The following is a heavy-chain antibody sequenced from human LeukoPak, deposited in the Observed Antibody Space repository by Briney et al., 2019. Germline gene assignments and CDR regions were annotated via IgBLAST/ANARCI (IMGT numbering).Heavy chain of an antibody. D-gene: IGHD6-19*01. V-gene: IGHV3-21*01. Sequence: GGSLRLSCAASGFTFRSYSMNRGRQAPGKGLEWVSSISSSSSYIYYADSVKGRFTISRDNAKNSLYLQMNSLRAEDTAVYYCARGMAVAGTDYSGQGTLVTVSS. CDR2: ISSSSSYI. CDR1: GFTFRSYS. CDR3: ARGMAVAGTDY. J-gene: IGHJ4*02.